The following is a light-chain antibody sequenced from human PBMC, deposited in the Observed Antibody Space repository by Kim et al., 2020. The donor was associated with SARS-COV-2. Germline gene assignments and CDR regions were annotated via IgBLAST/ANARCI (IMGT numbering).Light chain of an antibody. V-gene: IGLV3-19*01. CDR1: SLRNYY. Sequence: SSELTQDPAVSMALGQTVSLTCQGDSLRNYYATWYQQRPGQAPTLVLYGKYNRPSGIPDRLSGSASGNTASLTITGAQAEDEDDYYCSSRDSSGDHVVFGGGTQLTVL. CDR3: SSRDSSGDHVV. J-gene: IGLJ3*02. CDR2: GKY.